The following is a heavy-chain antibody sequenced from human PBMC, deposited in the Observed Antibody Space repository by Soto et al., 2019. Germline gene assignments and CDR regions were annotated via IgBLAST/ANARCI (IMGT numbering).Heavy chain of an antibody. V-gene: IGHV4-31*03. Sequence: SETLSLTCTVSGGSISSGGYYWSWIRQHPGKGLEWIGTIYFSGTTYYNPSLKSRVTISVDTSKSQFSLKLSSVTAADTAVYFSVRGYCTTSPCSGDFQFWGQGTLVTVSS. CDR2: IYFSGTT. D-gene: IGHD2-15*01. CDR3: VRGYCTTSPCSGDFQF. J-gene: IGHJ1*01. CDR1: GGSISSGGYY.